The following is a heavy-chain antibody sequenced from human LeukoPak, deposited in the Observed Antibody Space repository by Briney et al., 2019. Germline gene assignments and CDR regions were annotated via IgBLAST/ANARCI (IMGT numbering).Heavy chain of an antibody. CDR1: GGSFSGYY. CDR2: INHSGST. Sequence: PSETLSLTCAVYGGSFSGYYWSWIRQPPGKGLEWIGEINHSGSTNYNPSLKSRVTISVDTSKNQFSLKLSSVTAADTAVYYCAKGQRQWLVLNRFDPWGQGTLVTVSS. V-gene: IGHV4-34*01. J-gene: IGHJ5*02. D-gene: IGHD6-19*01. CDR3: AKGQRQWLVLNRFDP.